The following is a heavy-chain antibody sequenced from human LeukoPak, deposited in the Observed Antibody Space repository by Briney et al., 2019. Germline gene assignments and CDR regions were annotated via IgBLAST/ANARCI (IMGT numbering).Heavy chain of an antibody. Sequence: SETLSLTCAVYGGSFSGYYWSWIRQPPGRGLEWIGEINHSGSTNYNPSLKSRVTISVDTSKNQFSLKLSSVTAADTAVYYCAREIAPPSYGSGSYKGWFDPWGQGTLVTVSS. D-gene: IGHD3-10*01. CDR1: GGSFSGYY. J-gene: IGHJ5*02. CDR3: AREIAPPSYGSGSYKGWFDP. CDR2: INHSGST. V-gene: IGHV4-34*01.